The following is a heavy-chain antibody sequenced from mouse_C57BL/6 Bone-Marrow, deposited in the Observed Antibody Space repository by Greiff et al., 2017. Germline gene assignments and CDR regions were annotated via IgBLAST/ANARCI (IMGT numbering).Heavy chain of an antibody. CDR1: GYAFSSSW. J-gene: IGHJ4*01. CDR2: IYPGDGDT. V-gene: IGHV1-82*01. CDR3: ARSVRGILPYYYGSGDLGMDY. Sequence: QVQLKESGPELVKPGASVKISCKASGYAFSSSWMNWVKQRPGKGLEWIGRIYPGDGDTNYNGKFKGKATLTADKSSSTAYMQLSSLTSEDSAVYFCARSVRGILPYYYGSGDLGMDYWGQGTSVTVSS. D-gene: IGHD1-1*01.